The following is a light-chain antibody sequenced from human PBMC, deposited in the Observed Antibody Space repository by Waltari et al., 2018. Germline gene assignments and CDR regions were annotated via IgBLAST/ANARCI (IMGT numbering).Light chain of an antibody. J-gene: IGLJ1*01. Sequence: QSGLPQPASVSGSPGQSIHIPCTGTSSDVSNYNIVSWYQQYPGKAPKPMVYEVTKRTSGVSDRFSGSKSGNTASLTIYGLQSEDEADYYCCSYAGLGIYVFGTGTKVTVL. CDR1: SSDVSNYNI. CDR3: CSYAGLGIYV. V-gene: IGLV2-23*02. CDR2: EVT.